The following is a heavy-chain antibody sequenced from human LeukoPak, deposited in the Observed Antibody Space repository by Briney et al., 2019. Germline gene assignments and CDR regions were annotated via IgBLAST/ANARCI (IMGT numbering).Heavy chain of an antibody. CDR2: IYYRVTS. CDR3: ARAVGGDGSGSL. J-gene: IGHJ4*02. V-gene: IGHV4-59*01. CDR1: GDSISTYY. Sequence: SETLSLTCTVSGDSISTYYWSWIRQPPGKGLEWIGYIYYRVTSDYNPSLKSRVTMSVDMSTRQISLKLGSVTAADTAVYYCARAVGGDGSGSLWGPGTLVTVSS. D-gene: IGHD3-10*01.